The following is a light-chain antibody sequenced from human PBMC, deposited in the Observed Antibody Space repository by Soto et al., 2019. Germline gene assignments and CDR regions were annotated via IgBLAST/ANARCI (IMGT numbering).Light chain of an antibody. CDR1: QTIRSY. Sequence: DIQMTQSPSSLSASVGDTATITCRASQTIRSYLNWYQYKPGKAPKLLIYGASRLHGGVASRFRGSGSGTDFTLTISSLQREDSATYYCQQTYSTPGTFGQGTKVEIK. CDR3: QQTYSTPGT. J-gene: IGKJ1*01. CDR2: GAS. V-gene: IGKV1-39*01.